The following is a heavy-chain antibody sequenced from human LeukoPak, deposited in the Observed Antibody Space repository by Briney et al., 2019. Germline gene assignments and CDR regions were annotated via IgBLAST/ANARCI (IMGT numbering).Heavy chain of an antibody. J-gene: IGHJ5*01. CDR3: GTSWAAKWELPGQFDS. CDR2: VFSRGTT. Sequence: RTSDTLSLTCSASGGSMNNYYWNWIRQSPKKDLEWFGFVFSRGTTTFNPSFRSRLTMSIDTSTNHFSLTLTSMTAADSAVYFWGTSWAAKWELPGQFDSWGQGRLVTVSS. CDR1: GGSMNNYY. D-gene: IGHD1-26*01. V-gene: IGHV4-4*07.